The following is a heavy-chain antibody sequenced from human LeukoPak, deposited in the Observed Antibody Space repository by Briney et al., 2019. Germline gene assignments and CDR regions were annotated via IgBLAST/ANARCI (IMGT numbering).Heavy chain of an antibody. CDR2: IYYSGST. CDR3: ARVGSGSSWSPDY. Sequence: PSETLSLTCTVSGGSISSYYWSWIRQPPGKGLEWIGYIYYSGSTNYNPSLKSRVTISVDTSKNQFSLKLSSVTAADTAVYYCARVGSGSSWSPDYWGQGTLVTVSS. V-gene: IGHV4-59*01. CDR1: GGSISSYY. D-gene: IGHD6-13*01. J-gene: IGHJ4*02.